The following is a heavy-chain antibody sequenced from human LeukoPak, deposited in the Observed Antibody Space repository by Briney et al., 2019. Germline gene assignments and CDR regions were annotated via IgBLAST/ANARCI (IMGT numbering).Heavy chain of an antibody. CDR2: MNPNSGNT. J-gene: IGHJ4*02. D-gene: IGHD6-19*01. CDR3: TRGSSGRRDN. Sequence: AASVKVSCKASGYTFTSCDINWVRQATGQGLEWMGWMNPNSGNTGYGQSFQGRITMTRAISIGTAYMELSNLTSEDTAIYYCTRGSSGRRDNWGQGTLVTVSA. V-gene: IGHV1-8*01. CDR1: GYTFTSCD.